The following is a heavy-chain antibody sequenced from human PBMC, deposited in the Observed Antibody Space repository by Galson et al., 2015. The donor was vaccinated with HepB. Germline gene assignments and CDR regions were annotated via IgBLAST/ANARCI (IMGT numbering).Heavy chain of an antibody. V-gene: IGHV3-7*01. D-gene: IGHD5-12*01. CDR3: ARDSEDVDIVATIPYYFDY. CDR1: GFIFSDYY. J-gene: IGHJ4*02. Sequence: SLRLSCAASGFIFSDYYVGWIRQAPGKGLEWVANIKQDGSEKYYVDSVKGRFTISRDNAKNSLYLQMNSLRDEDTAVYYCARDSEDVDIVATIPYYFDYWGQGTLVTVSS. CDR2: IKQDGSEK.